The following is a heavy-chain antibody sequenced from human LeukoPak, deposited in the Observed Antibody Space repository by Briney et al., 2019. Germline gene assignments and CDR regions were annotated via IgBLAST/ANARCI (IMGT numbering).Heavy chain of an antibody. Sequence: PSETLSLTCTVSGGSISSSSYYWGWIRQPPGKGLEWIGSIYYSGSAHYNPSLKSRVTISVDTSKNQFSLKVTSVTATDTAVYYCARVAAPIAVAGTGAFDIWGQGTLVTVSS. D-gene: IGHD6-19*01. CDR1: GGSISSSSYY. J-gene: IGHJ3*02. V-gene: IGHV4-39*07. CDR2: IYYSGSA. CDR3: ARVAAPIAVAGTGAFDI.